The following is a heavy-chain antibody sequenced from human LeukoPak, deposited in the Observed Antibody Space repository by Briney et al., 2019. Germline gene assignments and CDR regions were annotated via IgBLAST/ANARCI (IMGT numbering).Heavy chain of an antibody. V-gene: IGHV3-53*01. Sequence: PGGSLRLSCAASGFTFSRNYMSWVRQAPGKGLEWVSVIYSADSAYYADSVRGRFTISRDSSKNTLYLQMNSLRADDTAVYYCAREVGGGATNYFDYWGQGTLVTVSS. D-gene: IGHD1-26*01. CDR3: AREVGGGATNYFDY. CDR2: IYSADSA. CDR1: GFTFSRNY. J-gene: IGHJ4*02.